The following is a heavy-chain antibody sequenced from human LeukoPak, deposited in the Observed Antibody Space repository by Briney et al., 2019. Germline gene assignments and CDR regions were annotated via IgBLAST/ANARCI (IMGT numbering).Heavy chain of an antibody. CDR2: IYYSGST. J-gene: IGHJ6*02. CDR1: GGSISGGDYS. D-gene: IGHD1-26*01. Sequence: SETLSLTCTVSGGSISGGDYSWSWIRQPPGEGLEWIGYIYYSGSTDYNPSLKSRVTISVDTSKNQFSLKLSSVTAADTAAYYCARDGMTPFDYSYGMDVWGQGTTVTVSS. V-gene: IGHV4-30-4*01. CDR3: ARDGMTPFDYSYGMDV.